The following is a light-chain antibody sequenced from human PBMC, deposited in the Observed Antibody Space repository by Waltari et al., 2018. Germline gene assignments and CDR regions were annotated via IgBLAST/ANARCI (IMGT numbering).Light chain of an antibody. CDR3: QQYDNWPRT. J-gene: IGKJ1*01. CDR2: GAS. Sequence: EIVLTQSPATQSASPGERATLSCRAGRSVSKNLAWYQQKPGHAPRLLIYGASTRATGIPARFSGSGSGREFTLTISSLQSEDFAVYFCQQYDNWPRTFGQGTKVEIK. CDR1: RSVSKN. V-gene: IGKV3-15*01.